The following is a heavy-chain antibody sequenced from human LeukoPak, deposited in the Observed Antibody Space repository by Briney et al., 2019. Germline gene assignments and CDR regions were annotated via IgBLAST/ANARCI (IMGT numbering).Heavy chain of an antibody. J-gene: IGHJ4*02. D-gene: IGHD7-27*01. CDR1: GYTFSDYY. Sequence: ASVKVSCKASGYTFSDYYMHWVRQAPGQGLEWMGWINPSSGGTNYAQKFQGRVTITRDTSISTAYMELSRLRSDDTAVYYCAVPAGTGVHNSWGQGTLVTVSS. CDR2: INPSSGGT. V-gene: IGHV1-2*02. CDR3: AVPAGTGVHNS.